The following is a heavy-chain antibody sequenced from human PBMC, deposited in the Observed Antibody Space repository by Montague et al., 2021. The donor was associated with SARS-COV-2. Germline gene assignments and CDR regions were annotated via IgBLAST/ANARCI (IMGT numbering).Heavy chain of an antibody. CDR3: ARGPKMGGSGYYYN. J-gene: IGHJ1*01. D-gene: IGHD3-22*01. Sequence: SETLSLTCTVSGDSIGSSSYSWGWIRQPPGKGLEWIGSIYHDGNTYYNPSLKTRVSLSIDERKNHFSLKFYSVTVADTAVYSCARGPKMGGSGYYYNWGQGILVTVSS. CDR2: IYHDGNT. V-gene: IGHV4-39*02. CDR1: GDSIGSSSYS.